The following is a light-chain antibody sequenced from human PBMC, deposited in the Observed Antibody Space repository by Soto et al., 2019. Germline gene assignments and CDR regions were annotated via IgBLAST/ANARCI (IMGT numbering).Light chain of an antibody. V-gene: IGKV3-15*01. CDR1: QTVSSN. Sequence: ERVMTQSPATLSASPGESVTLSCRASQTVSSNLAWYQHKPGQAPRLLIYATSTRAPGVSARFSGSGSGSGTEFTLTISSLQSEDFAVYYCQQYNNWPQVSFCPGTKVEIK. CDR2: ATS. CDR3: QQYNNWPQVS. J-gene: IGKJ3*01.